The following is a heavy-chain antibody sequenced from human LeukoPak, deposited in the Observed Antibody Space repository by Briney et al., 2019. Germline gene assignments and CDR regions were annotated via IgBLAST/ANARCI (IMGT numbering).Heavy chain of an antibody. CDR3: AKDLFPGSTARNDAFDI. CDR2: ISWNSGSI. J-gene: IGHJ3*02. CDR1: GFTFDDYA. Sequence: PGGSLRLSCAASGFTFDDYAMHWVRQAPGKGREWVSGISWNSGSIGYADSVKGRFTISRDNAKNSLYLQMNSLRAEDMALYYCAKDLFPGSTARNDAFDIWGQGTMVTVSS. V-gene: IGHV3-9*03. D-gene: IGHD1-14*01.